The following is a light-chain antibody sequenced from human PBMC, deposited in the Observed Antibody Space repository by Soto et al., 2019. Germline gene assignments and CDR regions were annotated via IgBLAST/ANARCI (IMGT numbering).Light chain of an antibody. Sequence: EFLLTQSPVTMSLSPGERWTISFSASQTVRNNYLAWYHQKPGQDPRLLIYDASSRATGIPDRLSGGGSGTDFTLTISRLEPEDFAVYYCQQYSSYPLTFGEGTKVDIK. CDR1: QTVRNNY. V-gene: IGKV3-20*01. CDR2: DAS. J-gene: IGKJ4*01. CDR3: QQYSSYPLT.